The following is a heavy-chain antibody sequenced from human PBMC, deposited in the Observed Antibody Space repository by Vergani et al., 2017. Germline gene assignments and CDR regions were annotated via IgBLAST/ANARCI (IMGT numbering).Heavy chain of an antibody. Sequence: QVQLQESGPGLVKPSETLSLTCTVSGGSISSYYWSWIRQPPGKGLEWIGYIYYSGSTNYNPSLKSRVTISVDTSKNQFSLKLSSVTAAYTAVYYCAVVYVAGTLGVVDYWGQGTLVTVSS. J-gene: IGHJ4*02. CDR3: AVVYVAGTLGVVDY. V-gene: IGHV4-59*01. D-gene: IGHD6-19*01. CDR1: GGSISSYY. CDR2: IYYSGST.